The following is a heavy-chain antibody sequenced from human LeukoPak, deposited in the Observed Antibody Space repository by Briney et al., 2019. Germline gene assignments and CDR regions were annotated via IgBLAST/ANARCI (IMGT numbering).Heavy chain of an antibody. D-gene: IGHD5-24*01. V-gene: IGHV3-30-3*01. Sequence: GGSLRLSFAASGFTFSSYAMHWVRQAPGKGLEWVAVISYDGSNKYYADSVKGRFTISRDNSKNTLYLQMNSLRAEDTAVYYCARGESSYFDYWGQGTLVTVSS. CDR3: ARGESSYFDY. CDR2: ISYDGSNK. CDR1: GFTFSSYA. J-gene: IGHJ4*02.